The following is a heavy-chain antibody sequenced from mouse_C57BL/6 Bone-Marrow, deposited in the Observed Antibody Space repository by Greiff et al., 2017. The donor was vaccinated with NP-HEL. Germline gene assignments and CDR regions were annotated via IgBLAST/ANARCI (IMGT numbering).Heavy chain of an antibody. CDR2: IDPNSGGT. V-gene: IGHV1-72*01. Sequence: VKLQQPGAELVKPGASVKLSCKASGYTFTSYWMHWVKQRPGRGLEWIGRIDPNSGGTKYNEKFKSKATLTVDKPSSTAYMQLSSLTSEDSAGYYCARSKVYYYYGSCFDYWGQGTTLTVSS. D-gene: IGHD1-1*01. J-gene: IGHJ2*01. CDR1: GYTFTSYW. CDR3: ARSKVYYYYGSCFDY.